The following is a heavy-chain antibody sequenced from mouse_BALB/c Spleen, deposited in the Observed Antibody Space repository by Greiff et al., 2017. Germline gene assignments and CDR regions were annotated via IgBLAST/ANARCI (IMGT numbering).Heavy chain of an antibody. Sequence: QVTLKVSGPGILQPSQTLSLTCSFSGFSLSTSGMGVGWIRQPSGKCLEWLAHIWWDDDKRYNPALKSRLTISKDTSSNQVFLKIASVDTADTATYYCALIYYGNPYYYAMDYWGQGTSVTVSS. J-gene: IGHJ4*01. CDR1: GFSLSTSGMG. CDR3: ALIYYGNPYYYAMDY. D-gene: IGHD2-1*01. V-gene: IGHV8-8*01. CDR2: IWWDDDK.